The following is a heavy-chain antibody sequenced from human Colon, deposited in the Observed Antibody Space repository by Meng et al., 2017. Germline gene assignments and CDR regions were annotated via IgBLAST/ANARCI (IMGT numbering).Heavy chain of an antibody. CDR2: IYHSGST. D-gene: IGHD2-2*01. CDR1: GGSISSSNW. Sequence: QWHLEGARPGLVRPWGTRSSPCAVSGGSISSSNWWRWVRQPPGKGLEWIGEIYHSGSTNYNPSHKSRVTISVDKSKNQFSLKLSSVTAADTAVYYCASGRKYCSSTSCYGHFDYWGQGTLVTVSS. J-gene: IGHJ4*02. V-gene: IGHV4-4*02. CDR3: ASGRKYCSSTSCYGHFDY.